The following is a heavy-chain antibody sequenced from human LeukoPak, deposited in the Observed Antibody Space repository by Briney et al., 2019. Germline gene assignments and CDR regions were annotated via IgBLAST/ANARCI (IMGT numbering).Heavy chain of an antibody. V-gene: IGHV1-2*02. J-gene: IGHJ4*02. CDR2: INPNSGGT. Sequence: GASVKVSCKTSGYSFTNYGISWVRQAPGQGLEWMGWINPNSGGTNYAQKFQGRVTMTRDTSISTAYMELSRLRSDDTAVYYCARFYGGNQYYFDYWGQGTLVTVSS. D-gene: IGHD4-23*01. CDR1: GYSFTNYG. CDR3: ARFYGGNQYYFDY.